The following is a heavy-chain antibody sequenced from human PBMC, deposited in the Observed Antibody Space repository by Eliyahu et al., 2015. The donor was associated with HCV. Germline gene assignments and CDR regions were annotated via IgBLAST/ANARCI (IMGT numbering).Heavy chain of an antibody. V-gene: IGHV4-59*01. D-gene: IGHD6-19*01. CDR2: IHYSGST. CDR1: GGXIXTYY. CDR3: ASGGGGIAVTGTGGWFDP. Sequence: QVQLQESGPGLVXPSETLSLTCTVSGGXIXTYYWSXIRQPPGKGLEWIGYIHYSGSTNYHPSLKXRVTISIDTSKNQFSLNLTSVTAADTAMYYCASGGGGIAVTGTGGWFDPWGQGTLVTVSS. J-gene: IGHJ5*02.